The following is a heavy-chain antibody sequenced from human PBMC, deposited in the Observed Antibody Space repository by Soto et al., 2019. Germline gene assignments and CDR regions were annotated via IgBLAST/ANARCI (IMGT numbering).Heavy chain of an antibody. Sequence: GGSLRLSCAASGFTFSSYSMNWVRQAPGKGPEWISYITNGGTTIYYADSVKGRFTISRDNAKNSLYLHMNSLRDDDTAVYYCATPVVRFLEWTTDYWGQGTLVTVSS. CDR1: GFTFSSYS. D-gene: IGHD3-3*01. CDR3: ATPVVRFLEWTTDY. V-gene: IGHV3-48*02. CDR2: ITNGGTTI. J-gene: IGHJ4*02.